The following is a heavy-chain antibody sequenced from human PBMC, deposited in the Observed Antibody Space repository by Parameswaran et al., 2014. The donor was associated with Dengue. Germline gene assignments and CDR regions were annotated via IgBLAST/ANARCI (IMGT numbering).Heavy chain of an antibody. J-gene: IGHJ6*04. CDR3: ARFPIVVVPAATLSYYYYGMDV. V-gene: IGHV4-31*02. D-gene: IGHD2-2*01. Sequence: VRQAPGKGLEWIGYIYYSGSTYYNPSLKSRVTISVDTSKNQFSLKLSSVTAADTAVYYCARFPIVVVPAATLSYYYYGMDVWAKDHGHRLL. CDR2: IYYSGST.